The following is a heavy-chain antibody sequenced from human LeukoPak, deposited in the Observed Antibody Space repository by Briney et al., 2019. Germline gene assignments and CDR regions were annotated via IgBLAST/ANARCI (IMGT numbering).Heavy chain of an antibody. CDR2: ISSGGSYI. CDR1: GFIFSDYS. Sequence: PGGSLRLSCAASGFIFSDYSVNWVRQAPGRGLEWVSIISSGGSYIYYADSVKGRFTISRDNARSSVFLQMNSLRVEDTAVYYCALKENWFDSWGQGTLVTVSS. J-gene: IGHJ5*01. CDR3: ALKENWFDS. V-gene: IGHV3-21*01.